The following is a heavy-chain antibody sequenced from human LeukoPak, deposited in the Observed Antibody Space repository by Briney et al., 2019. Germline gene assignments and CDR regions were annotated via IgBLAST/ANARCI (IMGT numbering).Heavy chain of an antibody. CDR1: GFTFSSYS. CDR2: IRSSSSTI. J-gene: IGHJ3*02. Sequence: GGSLRLSCAASGFTFSSYSMNWVRQAPGKGLEWVSYIRSSSSTIYYADSVKGRFTISRDNAMNSLYLQMNSLRAEDTAVYYCARAKRNGFDIWGQGTMVTVSS. CDR3: ARAKRNGFDI. V-gene: IGHV3-48*01.